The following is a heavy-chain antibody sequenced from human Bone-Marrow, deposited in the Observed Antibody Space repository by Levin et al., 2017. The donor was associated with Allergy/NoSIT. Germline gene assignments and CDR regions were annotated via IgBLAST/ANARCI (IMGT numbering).Heavy chain of an antibody. V-gene: IGHV3-23*01. CDR2: IAGGDGTT. CDR1: GSTINSYI. J-gene: IGHJ4*02. D-gene: IGHD5-24*01. CDR3: ARRSSPRGGWIDY. Sequence: GESLKISCAASGSTINSYIMTWVRQAPGKGLEWVSAIAGGDGTTFYADSVKGRFTISRDDSKNTLFLQMDSLRDDDTAVYFCARRSSPRGGWIDYWGQGTLVTVSS.